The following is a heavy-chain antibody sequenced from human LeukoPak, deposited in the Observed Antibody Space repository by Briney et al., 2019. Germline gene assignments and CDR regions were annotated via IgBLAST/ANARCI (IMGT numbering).Heavy chain of an antibody. D-gene: IGHD6-13*01. V-gene: IGHV4-31*03. Sequence: SETLSLTCTVSGGSISSGGYYWSWIRQHRGKDLEWIGYIYYSGSPYYNPSLRNRVTISLDTSKNQFSLKLSSVTAADTAVYYCARDRKGYPLDYWGQGTLVTVSS. CDR2: IYYSGSP. J-gene: IGHJ4*02. CDR3: ARDRKGYPLDY. CDR1: GGSISSGGYY.